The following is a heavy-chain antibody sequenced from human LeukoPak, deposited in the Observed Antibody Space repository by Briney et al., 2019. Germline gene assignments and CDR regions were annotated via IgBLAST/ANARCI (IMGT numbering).Heavy chain of an antibody. V-gene: IGHV3-53*01. CDR1: GFAVGCNY. Sequence: GGSLRLSCVASGFAVGCNYMSWVRQAPGKGLEWVSLIYSGGAIRYADSVKGRFTISRDSSRNTLFLQMNDLTVEDTARYYCARRPGNWGQGILVTVSS. J-gene: IGHJ4*02. CDR2: IYSGGAI. D-gene: IGHD1-14*01. CDR3: ARRPGN.